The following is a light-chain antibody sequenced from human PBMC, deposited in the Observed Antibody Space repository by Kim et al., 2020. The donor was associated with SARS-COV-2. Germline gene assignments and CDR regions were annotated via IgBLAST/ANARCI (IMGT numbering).Light chain of an antibody. CDR1: RSAVGGYTY. J-gene: IGLJ3*02. Sequence: GQSITITCTGTRSAVGGYTYVSSYQQHPGKAPKLMIYDVNNRPSGISNRFSGSKSGNTASLTISGLQAEDEADYYCSSYASSISWVFGGGTKVTVL. V-gene: IGLV2-14*03. CDR3: SSYASSISWV. CDR2: DVN.